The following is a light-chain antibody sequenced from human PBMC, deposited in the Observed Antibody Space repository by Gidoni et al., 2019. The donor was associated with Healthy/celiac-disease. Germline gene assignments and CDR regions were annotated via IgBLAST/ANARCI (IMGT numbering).Light chain of an antibody. CDR1: QSVSIN. CDR2: GAS. Sequence: EIVMTQSPATLSVSPGERATLSCRASQSVSINLAWYQQKPGQAPRLLIYGASTRATGLPARFSGSGSGTEFTLTISSLQSEDFAVYYCQQYNNWPPWTFGQGTKVEIK. CDR3: QQYNNWPPWT. V-gene: IGKV3-15*01. J-gene: IGKJ1*01.